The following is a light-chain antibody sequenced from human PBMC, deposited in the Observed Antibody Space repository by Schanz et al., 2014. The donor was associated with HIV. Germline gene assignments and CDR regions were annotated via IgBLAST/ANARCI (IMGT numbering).Light chain of an antibody. CDR1: SSDVGVYNY. CDR3: SSYTSSSTLYV. Sequence: QSALTQPPSASGSPGQSVTISCTGTSSDVGVYNYVSWYQQHPGKAPKLMIYEVDKRPSGVPDRFSGSKSGNTASLTVSGLQAEDEADYYCSSYTSSSTLYVFGTGTKLTVL. J-gene: IGLJ1*01. V-gene: IGLV2-8*01. CDR2: EVD.